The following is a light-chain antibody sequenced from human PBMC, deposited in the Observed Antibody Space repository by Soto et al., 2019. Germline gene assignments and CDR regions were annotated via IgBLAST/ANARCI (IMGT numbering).Light chain of an antibody. Sequence: EIVLTQSPGTLSLSPGERATLSCRASQSVFNNHIGWYQQKPGQAPRRLIFGASFRATGIPDRFSGSGSGADFTLTISSLEPEDFAVYYCHQYGTPPGTFGQGTKVDI. CDR1: QSVFNNH. CDR2: GAS. CDR3: HQYGTPPGT. V-gene: IGKV3-20*01. J-gene: IGKJ1*01.